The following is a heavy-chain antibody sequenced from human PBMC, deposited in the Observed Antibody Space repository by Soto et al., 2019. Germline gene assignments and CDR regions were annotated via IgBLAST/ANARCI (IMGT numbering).Heavy chain of an antibody. D-gene: IGHD3-22*01. CDR2: IIPVFQTA. Sequence: SVKVSCKASGGLFSSYPISWVRQVPGQGLEWMGGIIPVFQTAYYTQRFQGRVTITADESTNTAYMELSSLRSEDTAIYYCARGGSGYTWFNEFWGQGTLVTLSS. J-gene: IGHJ4*02. CDR3: ARGGSGYTWFNEF. CDR1: GGLFSSYP. V-gene: IGHV1-69*13.